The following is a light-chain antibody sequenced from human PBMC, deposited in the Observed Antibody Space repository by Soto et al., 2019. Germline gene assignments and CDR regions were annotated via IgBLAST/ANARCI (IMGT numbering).Light chain of an antibody. CDR1: QAVNTR. CDR3: HQRQSLPRT. V-gene: IGKV3-11*01. J-gene: IGKJ1*01. Sequence: EIVLTQSPATLSSFPGDRVTLSCRASQAVNTRLAWYQHRPGQAPRLLIYLASNRAAGVPARFSGSGSGTDFTLTISDVEPEDFAVYYCHQRQSLPRTCGQGT. CDR2: LAS.